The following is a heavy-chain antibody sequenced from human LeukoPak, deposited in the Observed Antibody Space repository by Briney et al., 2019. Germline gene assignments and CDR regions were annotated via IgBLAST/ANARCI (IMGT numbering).Heavy chain of an antibody. CDR2: IDPIDSYN. V-gene: IGHV5-10-1*01. D-gene: IGHD3-22*01. CDR3: ARHNKGDSSGYSIP. J-gene: IGHJ5*02. CDR1: GYSFTSYW. Sequence: GESLKISCEGSGYSFTSYWISWVRHMPEKGLEWMGRIDPIDSYNNYSPSFKGHVTLSADKSISTAFLQWSSLKATDTAMYYCARHNKGDSSGYSIPWGQGTLVTVSS.